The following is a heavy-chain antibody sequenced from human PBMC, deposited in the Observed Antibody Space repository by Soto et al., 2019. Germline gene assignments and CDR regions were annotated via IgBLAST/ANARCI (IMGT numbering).Heavy chain of an antibody. CDR3: AANPRHDTDSLWAY. CDR2: TYPGDSAT. V-gene: IGHV5-51*01. D-gene: IGHD3-16*01. Sequence: PGESLKISCKTPGFALSNYWVGWVRQMPGKGFEWMGITYPGDSATKYSPSFQGHVTISSDKSNNTAYLQWSSLRASDTAIYVCAANPRHDTDSLWAYWGQGTLVTVSS. J-gene: IGHJ4*02. CDR1: GFALSNYW.